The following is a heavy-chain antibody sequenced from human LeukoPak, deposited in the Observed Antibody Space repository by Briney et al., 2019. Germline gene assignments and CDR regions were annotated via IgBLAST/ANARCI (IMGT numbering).Heavy chain of an antibody. CDR3: AKSERNVGPFDY. V-gene: IGHV4-59*03. Sequence: SETLSLTCTVSSGSTSSYYWSWIRQPPRKRLEWIGCIYVSGYTKYNPSLKSRVIMSVDTSKNQFSLNLSSVTAADTAVYYCAKSERNVGPFDYWGQGTLVAVSS. CDR1: SGSTSSYY. J-gene: IGHJ4*02. CDR2: IYVSGYT. D-gene: IGHD1-14*01.